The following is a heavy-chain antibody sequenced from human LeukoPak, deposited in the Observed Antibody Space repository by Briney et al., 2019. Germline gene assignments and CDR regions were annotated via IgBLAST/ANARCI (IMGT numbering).Heavy chain of an antibody. Sequence: ASVKVSCKASGYTFTGYYMHWVRQAPGQGLEWMGWINPNSGGTNYAQKLQGRVTMTRDTSISTAYMELSRLRSDDTAVYYCARGRLRAVAGRTSDYWGQGTLVTVSS. J-gene: IGHJ4*02. CDR1: GYTFTGYY. V-gene: IGHV1-2*02. CDR2: INPNSGGT. D-gene: IGHD6-19*01. CDR3: ARGRLRAVAGRTSDY.